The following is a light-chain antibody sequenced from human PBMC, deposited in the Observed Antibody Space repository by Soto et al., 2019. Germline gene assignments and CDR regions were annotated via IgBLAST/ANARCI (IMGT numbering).Light chain of an antibody. CDR2: VNSDGSH. V-gene: IGLV4-69*01. Sequence: QLVLTQSPSGSASLGASVKLTCTLNSGHSTDAIAWLQQQPEKGPRYLMKVNSDGSHTKGDGIPDRFSGSSFGAERYLTISSLQSDDEADYYCQAWDTGLGVFGGGTKLTVL. J-gene: IGLJ2*01. CDR1: SGHSTDA. CDR3: QAWDTGLGV.